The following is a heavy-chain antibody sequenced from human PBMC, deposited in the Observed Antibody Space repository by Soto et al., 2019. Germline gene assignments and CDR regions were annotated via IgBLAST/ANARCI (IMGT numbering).Heavy chain of an antibody. CDR3: ARGLWFGESYYFDY. D-gene: IGHD3-10*01. CDR1: GGSFSGYY. Sequence: SETLSLTCAVYGGSFSGYYWSWIRQPPGKGLEWIGEINHSGSTNYNPSLKSRVTISVDTSKNQFSLKLSSVTAADTAVYYCARGLWFGESYYFDYWGQGTLVTVSS. CDR2: INHSGST. V-gene: IGHV4-34*01. J-gene: IGHJ4*02.